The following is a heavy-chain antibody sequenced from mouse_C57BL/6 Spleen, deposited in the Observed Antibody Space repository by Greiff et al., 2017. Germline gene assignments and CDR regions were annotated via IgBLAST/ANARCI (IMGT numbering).Heavy chain of an antibody. CDR1: GYTFTSYW. CDR3: ARQYYGSSLDY. CDR2: IDPSDSAT. Sequence: VQLQQPGAELVRPGSSVKLSCKASGYTFTSYWMHWVKQRPIQGLEWIGNIDPSDSATHYNQKFKDKATLTVDKSSSTAYMQLSSLTSEYSAVYFCARQYYGSSLDYWGQGTTLTVSS. V-gene: IGHV1-52*01. D-gene: IGHD1-1*01. J-gene: IGHJ2*01.